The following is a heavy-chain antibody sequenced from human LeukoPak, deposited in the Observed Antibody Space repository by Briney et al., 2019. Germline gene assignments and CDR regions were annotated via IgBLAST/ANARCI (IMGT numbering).Heavy chain of an antibody. CDR2: MHVGNGNT. CDR3: ARGGSYCDGGDCYSFDF. J-gene: IGHJ4*02. D-gene: IGHD2-21*02. V-gene: IGHV1-2*02. Sequence: ASVKVSCKASGYTFTANYLQWVRQAPGLGPEWLGWMHVGNGNTGYAPKYQGRVTLTRDTSINTAYMELSSLTSDDTAVYYCARGGSYCDGGDCYSFDFWGQGTLVTVSS. CDR1: GYTFTANY.